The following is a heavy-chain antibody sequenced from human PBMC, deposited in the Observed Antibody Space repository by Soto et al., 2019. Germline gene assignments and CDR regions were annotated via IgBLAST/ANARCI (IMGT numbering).Heavy chain of an antibody. CDR1: GGTFGNHA. CDR3: AREAGYTYGYVFDY. V-gene: IGHV1-69*01. D-gene: IGHD5-18*01. CDR2: IIPVLGVG. J-gene: IGHJ4*02. Sequence: QVQLVQSGAEAKKPGSSVRVSCKASGGTFGNHAISWVRQAPGQGLEWLGGIIPVLGVGDNAQNFQGRVTITADASTSTAYLELSSLRSEDTALYYCAREAGYTYGYVFDYWGQGTLVTVSS.